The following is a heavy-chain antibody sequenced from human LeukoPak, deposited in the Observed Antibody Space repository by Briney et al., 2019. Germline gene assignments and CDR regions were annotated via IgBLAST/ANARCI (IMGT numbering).Heavy chain of an antibody. V-gene: IGHV3-7*01. CDR1: GFTFSNSW. Sequence: GGSLRLSCAGSGFTFSNSWMGWVRQAPGKGLEWVANVRHIGGETYYVDSVKGRFTISRDNAKNSVYLQMNSLGADDTAVYYCAREVVGAAYAFDIWGQGTMVTVSS. CDR3: AREVVGAAYAFDI. CDR2: VRHIGGET. J-gene: IGHJ3*02. D-gene: IGHD1-26*01.